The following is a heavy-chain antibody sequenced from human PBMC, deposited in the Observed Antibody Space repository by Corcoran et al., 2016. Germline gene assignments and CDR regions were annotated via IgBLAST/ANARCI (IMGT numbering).Heavy chain of an antibody. V-gene: IGHV4-34*01. D-gene: IGHD6-13*01. Sequence: QVQLQQWGAGLLKPSETLSLTCAVYGGSFSGYYWSWIRQPPGKGLEWIGEINHSGSTNYNPSLKSRVTISVDTSKNQFSLKRSTVTAADTAVYYCARTSFGYWSRGWFDPWGQGTLVTVSS. CDR2: INHSGST. CDR1: GGSFSGYY. CDR3: ARTSFGYWSRGWFDP. J-gene: IGHJ5*02.